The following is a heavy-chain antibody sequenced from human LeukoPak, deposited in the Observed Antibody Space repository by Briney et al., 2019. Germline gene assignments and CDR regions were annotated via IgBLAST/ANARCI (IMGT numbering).Heavy chain of an antibody. CDR2: FDPEDGET. D-gene: IGHD3-10*01. Sequence: ASVKASCKVSGYTLTELSMHWVRQAPGKGLEWMGGFDPEDGETIYAQKFQGRVTMTEDTSTDTAYMELSSLRSEDTAVYYCATLLWFGEPDWFDPWGQGTLVTVSS. J-gene: IGHJ5*02. V-gene: IGHV1-24*01. CDR1: GYTLTELS. CDR3: ATLLWFGEPDWFDP.